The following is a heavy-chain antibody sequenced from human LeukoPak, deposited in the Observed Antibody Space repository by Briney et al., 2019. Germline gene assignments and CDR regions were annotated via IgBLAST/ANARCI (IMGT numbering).Heavy chain of an antibody. V-gene: IGHV5-51*01. CDR1: GYSFTSYW. Sequence: GESLKISCKGSGYSFTSYWIGWVRRMPGKGLEWMGIIYPGDSDTRYSPSFQGQVTISADKSISTAYLQWSSLKASDTAMYYCARRNYDILTGYLYNWFDPWGQGTLVTVSS. J-gene: IGHJ5*02. D-gene: IGHD3-9*01. CDR2: IYPGDSDT. CDR3: ARRNYDILTGYLYNWFDP.